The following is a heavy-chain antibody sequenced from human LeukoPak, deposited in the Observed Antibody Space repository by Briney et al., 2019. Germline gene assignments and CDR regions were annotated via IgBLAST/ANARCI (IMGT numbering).Heavy chain of an antibody. V-gene: IGHV3-23*01. CDR3: AKIGRSYDFWTGYYEEEVDYMDV. D-gene: IGHD3-3*01. CDR2: ISGSGGST. Sequence: GGTLRLSCAASGFTFSSYGMSWVRQAPGKGLEWVSAISGSGGSTYYADSVKGRFTISRDNSKNTLYLQMNSLRAEDTAVYYCAKIGRSYDFWTGYYEEEVDYMDVWGKGTTVTVSS. CDR1: GFTFSSYG. J-gene: IGHJ6*03.